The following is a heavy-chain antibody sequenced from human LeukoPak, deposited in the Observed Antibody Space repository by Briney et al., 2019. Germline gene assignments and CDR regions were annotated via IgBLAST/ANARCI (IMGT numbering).Heavy chain of an antibody. D-gene: IGHD6-13*01. CDR2: ISAYNGNT. V-gene: IGHV1-18*01. CDR3: AKESYSSSWFSDY. CDR1: VYTFTSYG. Sequence: ASVKVSCKPSVYTFTSYGIIWVRQAPGQGLEWMGWISAYNGNTNYAQKLQGRVTMTTDTSTSTAYMELSRLRSDDPAVYYCAKESYSSSWFSDYWGQRTLVTVSS. J-gene: IGHJ4*02.